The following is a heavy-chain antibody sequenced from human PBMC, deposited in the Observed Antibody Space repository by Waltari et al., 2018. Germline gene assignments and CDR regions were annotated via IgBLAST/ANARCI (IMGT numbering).Heavy chain of an antibody. CDR2: IIPIFGTA. CDR3: ASPAPDSSGQKVRVFDI. Sequence: QVQLVQSGAEVKKPGSSVKVSCKASGGTFSSYAISWVRQAPGQGLEWMGGIIPIFGTANYEQSVQGRVRITADESTRTAYMELSSLRSEDTAGYYCASPAPDSSGQKVRVFDIWGQGTMVTVSA. V-gene: IGHV1-69*01. CDR1: GGTFSSYA. D-gene: IGHD6-19*01. J-gene: IGHJ3*02.